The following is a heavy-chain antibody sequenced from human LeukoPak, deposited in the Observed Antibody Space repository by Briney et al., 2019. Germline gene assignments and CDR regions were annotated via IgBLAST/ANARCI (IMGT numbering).Heavy chain of an antibody. V-gene: IGHV3-9*01. Sequence: GGSLRLSCAASGFTFDDYAMHWVRQAPGKGLGWVSGISWNSGSIGYADSVKGRFTISRDNAKNSLYLQMNSLRAEDTALYYCAKNGAVAGTGVGFDYWGQGTLVTVSS. CDR1: GFTFDDYA. D-gene: IGHD6-19*01. J-gene: IGHJ4*02. CDR3: AKNGAVAGTGVGFDY. CDR2: ISWNSGSI.